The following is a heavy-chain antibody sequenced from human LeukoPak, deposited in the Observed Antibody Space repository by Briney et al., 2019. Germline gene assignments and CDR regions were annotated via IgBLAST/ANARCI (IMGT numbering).Heavy chain of an antibody. CDR1: GFTFSSYR. J-gene: IGHJ4*02. Sequence: GGSLRLSCAASGFTFSSYRMNWVRQAPGKGLEWVSSISSSNYIYYADSVRGRFTISRDNAKNTLYLQMNSLRAEDTAVYYCARVWVAVGFDYWGQGTLVTVSS. D-gene: IGHD6-19*01. CDR2: ISSSNYI. V-gene: IGHV3-21*01. CDR3: ARVWVAVGFDY.